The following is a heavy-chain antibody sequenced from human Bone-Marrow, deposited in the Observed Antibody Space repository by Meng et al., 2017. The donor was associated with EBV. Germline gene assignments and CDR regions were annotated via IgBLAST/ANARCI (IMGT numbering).Heavy chain of an antibody. CDR1: GYTFTSYG. J-gene: IGHJ4*02. D-gene: IGHD2-15*01. CDR2: ISAYNGNT. V-gene: IGHV1-18*01. CDR3: ARDPPTFKVVDFDY. Sequence: QVQLVPAGDEVKKPGASVKVSCKASGYTFTSYGISWVRQAPGQGLEWMGWISAYNGNTNYAQKLQGRVTMTTDTSTSTAYMELRSLRSDDTAVYYCARDPPTFKVVDFDYWGQGTLVTVSS.